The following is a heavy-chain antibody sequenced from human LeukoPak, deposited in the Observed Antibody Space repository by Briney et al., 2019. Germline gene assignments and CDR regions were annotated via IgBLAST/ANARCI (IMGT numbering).Heavy chain of an antibody. D-gene: IGHD6-13*01. CDR3: ARGSAAGLDY. J-gene: IGHJ4*02. V-gene: IGHV1-3*01. Sequence: ASVKVSCEASGYTFTNNAIHWVRRAPGQRLEWMGWINAGNGNTKYSQKFQGRVTITRDTSASTVYMELSSLRYEDTAMYYCARGSAAGLDYWGQGILVTVSS. CDR1: GYTFTNNA. CDR2: INAGNGNT.